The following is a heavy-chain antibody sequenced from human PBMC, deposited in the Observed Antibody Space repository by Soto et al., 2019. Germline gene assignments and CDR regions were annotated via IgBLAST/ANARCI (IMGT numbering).Heavy chain of an antibody. Sequence: SETLSLTCAVSSGSISSSNWWSWVRQPPGKGLEWIGEIYHSGSTNYNPSLKSRVTISVDKSKNQFSLKLSSVTAADTAVYYCARESCSGGSCYSSYYYYMDVWGKGTTVTVSS. CDR3: ARESCSGGSCYSSYYYYMDV. CDR2: IYHSGST. V-gene: IGHV4-4*02. D-gene: IGHD2-15*01. CDR1: SGSISSSNW. J-gene: IGHJ6*03.